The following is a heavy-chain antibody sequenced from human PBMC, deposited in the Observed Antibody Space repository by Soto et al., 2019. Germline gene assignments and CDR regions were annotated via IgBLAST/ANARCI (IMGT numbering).Heavy chain of an antibody. CDR2: INHSGST. CDR1: GGSISSGDYY. CDR3: ARSQTTVTSYDY. Sequence: SETLCLTCTVSGGSISSGDYYWTWIRQPPGTGLEWIGEINHSGSTNYNPSLKSRVTISVDTSKNQFSLKLSSVTAADTAVYYCARSQTTVTSYDYWGQGTLVTVSS. V-gene: IGHV4-39*07. J-gene: IGHJ4*02. D-gene: IGHD4-17*01.